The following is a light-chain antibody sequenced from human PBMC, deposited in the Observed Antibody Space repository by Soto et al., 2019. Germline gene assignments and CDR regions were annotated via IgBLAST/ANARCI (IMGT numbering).Light chain of an antibody. CDR1: QRVANH. J-gene: IGKJ5*01. V-gene: IGKV3-15*01. CDR3: QQYDNWPPIT. Sequence: EIVMTQSPATLSVSPGERATLSCRASQRVANHLAWYQHKPGQSPRLLIYDASTRATGIPARFSGSGSGTEFILTISSLQSEDFAVYYCQQYDNWPPITFGQGTRLEIK. CDR2: DAS.